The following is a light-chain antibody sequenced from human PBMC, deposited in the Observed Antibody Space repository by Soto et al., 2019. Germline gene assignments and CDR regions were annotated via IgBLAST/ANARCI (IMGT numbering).Light chain of an antibody. CDR2: KAS. J-gene: IGKJ4*01. V-gene: IGKV1-5*03. CDR1: QSISDW. CDR3: QQYHSYPLT. Sequence: DIQMTQSPSTLSAYVGDRVTITCRASQSISDWLAWYQQKPGKAPKLLIYKASSLKSGVPSRFSGSGSGTQFTLTTSTLQPDDFTTYHCQQYHSYPLTFGGGTKVEIK.